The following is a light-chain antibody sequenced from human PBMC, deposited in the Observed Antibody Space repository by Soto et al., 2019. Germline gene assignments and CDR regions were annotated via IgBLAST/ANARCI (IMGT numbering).Light chain of an antibody. V-gene: IGKV3-11*01. CDR3: QHYGTSPFP. CDR2: DAS. Sequence: ETVLTQSPATLSLSPGERATLSCRASQSVSSYLAWYQQKPGQAPRLLIYDASNRATGIPARFSGSGSGTDFTLTISSLEPADFAVYFCQHYGTSPFPFGQGTRLEI. CDR1: QSVSSY. J-gene: IGKJ5*01.